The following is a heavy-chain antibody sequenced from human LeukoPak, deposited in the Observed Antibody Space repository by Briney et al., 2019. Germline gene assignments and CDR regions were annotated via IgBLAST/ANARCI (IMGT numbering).Heavy chain of an antibody. V-gene: IGHV4-34*01. Sequence: SETLSLTCAVYGGSFSDYYWSWIRQPPGKGLEWIGEINHSGSTNYNPSLKSRVTISVDTSKNRFSLKLSSVTAADTAVYYCALTTVTTDWFDPWAQGTLVTVSS. J-gene: IGHJ5*02. D-gene: IGHD4-17*01. CDR3: ALTTVTTDWFDP. CDR1: GGSFSDYY. CDR2: INHSGST.